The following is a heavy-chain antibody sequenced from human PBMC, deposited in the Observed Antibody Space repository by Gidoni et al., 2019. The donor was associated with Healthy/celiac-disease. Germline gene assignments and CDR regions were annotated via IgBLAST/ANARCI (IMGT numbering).Heavy chain of an antibody. J-gene: IGHJ4*02. CDR3: ARLPLYGSGSYSVDY. CDR2: ISYDGSNK. V-gene: IGHV3-30-3*01. Sequence: QVQLVESGGGVVQPGRSLRLSWPASGFPFRRYAMHWVRQAPGKGLEWVAVISYDGSNKYYADSVKGRFTISRDNSKNTLYLQMNSLRAEDTAVYYCARLPLYGSGSYSVDYWGQGTLVTVSS. D-gene: IGHD3-10*01. CDR1: GFPFRRYA.